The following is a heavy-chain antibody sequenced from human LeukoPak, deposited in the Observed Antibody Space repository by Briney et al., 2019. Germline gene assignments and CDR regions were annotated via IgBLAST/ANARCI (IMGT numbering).Heavy chain of an antibody. V-gene: IGHV3-74*01. J-gene: IGHJ6*02. D-gene: IGHD3-9*01. CDR3: TRDLMDYDVSTGLHHYYMDV. CDR1: GFTFSSYW. Sequence: PGGSLRLSCAASGFTFSSYWMHWVRQAPGKGLEWVSGISGSGGSTYYADSVKGRFTISRDNSKNTLYLQMNTLRVEDTAVYYCTRDLMDYDVSTGLHHYYMDVWGQGTTVTVSS. CDR2: ISGSGGST.